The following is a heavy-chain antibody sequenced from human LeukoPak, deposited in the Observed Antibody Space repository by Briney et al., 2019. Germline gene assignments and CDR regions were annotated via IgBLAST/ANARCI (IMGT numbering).Heavy chain of an antibody. Sequence: GGSLRLSCAASGFTFSSYEMNWVRQAPGKGLDWVSYISSSGTTIYYADSVKGRFTISRDNAKNSLYLQMNSLRAEDTAVYYCARGRGYTYGYGMDVWGQGTTVTVSS. CDR2: ISSSGTTI. D-gene: IGHD5-18*01. J-gene: IGHJ6*02. CDR1: GFTFSSYE. V-gene: IGHV3-48*03. CDR3: ARGRGYTYGYGMDV.